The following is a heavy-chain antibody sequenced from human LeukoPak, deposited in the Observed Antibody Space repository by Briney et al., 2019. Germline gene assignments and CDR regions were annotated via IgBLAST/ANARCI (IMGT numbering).Heavy chain of an antibody. J-gene: IGHJ4*02. Sequence: SETLSLTCTVSGGSISSGGYYWSWIRQHPGKGLEWIGRIYTSGSTNYNPSLKSRVTISVDTSKNQFSLKLSSVTAADTAVYYCARGWLQIPFDYWGQGTLVTVSS. V-gene: IGHV4-61*02. CDR1: GGSISSGGYY. D-gene: IGHD5-24*01. CDR2: IYTSGST. CDR3: ARGWLQIPFDY.